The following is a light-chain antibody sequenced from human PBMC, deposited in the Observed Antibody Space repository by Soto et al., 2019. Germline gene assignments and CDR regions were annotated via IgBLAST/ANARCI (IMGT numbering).Light chain of an antibody. CDR3: SSYAGSNNFGV. Sequence: QSALTQPPSASGSPGQSVTISCTGTSSDVGGYNYVSWYQQHPGNAPKLMIYEVSKRPSGVPDRFSGSKSGNTASLTVSGLQAEDEADYYCSSYAGSNNFGVFGTETKLTVL. V-gene: IGLV2-8*01. CDR1: SSDVGGYNY. J-gene: IGLJ1*01. CDR2: EVS.